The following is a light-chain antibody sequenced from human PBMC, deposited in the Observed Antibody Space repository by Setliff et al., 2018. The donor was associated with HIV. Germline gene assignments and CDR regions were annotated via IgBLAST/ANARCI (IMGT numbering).Light chain of an antibody. CDR1: SGDVGGYKY. Sequence: QSALAQPPSASGSPGQSVTISCTGTSGDVGGYKYVSWYQQHPGKAPKLIIYDVTNRPSDISNRFSGSKSGNTASLTISGLQAEDEADYYCSAYASSDTLYVFGTGTKVTVL. J-gene: IGLJ1*01. V-gene: IGLV2-14*03. CDR3: SAYASSDTLYV. CDR2: DVT.